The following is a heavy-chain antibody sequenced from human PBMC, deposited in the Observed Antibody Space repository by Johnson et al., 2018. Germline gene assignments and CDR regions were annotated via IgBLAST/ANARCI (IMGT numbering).Heavy chain of an antibody. J-gene: IGHJ3*02. CDR2: ISYDGSNK. Sequence: QVQLVESGGGLVQPGRSLRLSCAASGFTFSNYAMHWVRQAPGKGLEWMALISYDGSNKYYADSVKGRFTISRDNSKNTLYLQMNSRRAEDTAVYYCAREIDGFDIWGQGTMVTVSS. CDR1: GFTFSNYA. CDR3: AREIDGFDI. V-gene: IGHV3-30-3*01.